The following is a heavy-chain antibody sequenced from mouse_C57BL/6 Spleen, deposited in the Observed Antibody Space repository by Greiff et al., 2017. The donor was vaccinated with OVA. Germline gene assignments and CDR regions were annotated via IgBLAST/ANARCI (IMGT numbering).Heavy chain of an antibody. Sequence: EVKVVESEGGLVQPGSSMKLSCTASGFTFSDYYMAWVRQVPEKGLEWVANINYDGSSTYYLDSLKSRFIISRDNAKNILYLQMSSLKSEDTATYYCARDYYYGSRGAMDYWGQGTSVTVSS. V-gene: IGHV5-16*01. CDR3: ARDYYYGSRGAMDY. CDR2: INYDGSST. D-gene: IGHD1-1*01. J-gene: IGHJ4*01. CDR1: GFTFSDYY.